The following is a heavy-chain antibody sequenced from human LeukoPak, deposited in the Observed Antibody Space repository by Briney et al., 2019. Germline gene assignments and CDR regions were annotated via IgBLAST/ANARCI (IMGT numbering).Heavy chain of an antibody. CDR2: ISTYNGNT. Sequence: ASVKVSCKASGYTFTSYGISWVRQAPGQGLEWMGWISTYNGNTNYAQRLQGRVTMTTDTSTSTAYMELRSLRSDDTAVYYCARAGRIEGPTTVDYWGQGSLVTVSS. D-gene: IGHD1-26*01. J-gene: IGHJ4*02. CDR1: GYTFTSYG. V-gene: IGHV1-18*01. CDR3: ARAGRIEGPTTVDY.